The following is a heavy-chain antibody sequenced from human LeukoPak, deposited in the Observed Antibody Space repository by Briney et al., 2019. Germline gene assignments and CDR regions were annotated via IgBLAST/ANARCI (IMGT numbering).Heavy chain of an antibody. V-gene: IGHV4-4*07. J-gene: IGHJ4*02. CDR2: ISTSVST. CDR3: ARQSTVVRAAFDY. D-gene: IGHD3-10*01. CDR1: GGSITSYY. Sequence: SETLSLTCTVSGGSITSYYWSWFRQPAGKGLEWIGRISTSVSTDYDPSLKSRVTMSVDTSKNQFSLTLTSVTAADTAVYYCARQSTVVRAAFDYWGQGTLVTVSS.